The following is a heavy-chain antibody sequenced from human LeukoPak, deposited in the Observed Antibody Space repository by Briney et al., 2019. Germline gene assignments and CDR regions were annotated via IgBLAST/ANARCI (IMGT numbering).Heavy chain of an antibody. Sequence: SGGSLRLSCAAASGFTVSSNYMSWVRRAPGKGLEWVSVIYGGGSTSYADSVKGRFTFSRDTSKNTLYLQMNSLRPEDTAVYYCARVLGSYYYATDVWGQGTTVTVSS. CDR1: GFTVSSNY. CDR3: ARVLGSYYYATDV. V-gene: IGHV3-66*02. J-gene: IGHJ6*02. CDR2: IYGGGST. D-gene: IGHD7-27*01.